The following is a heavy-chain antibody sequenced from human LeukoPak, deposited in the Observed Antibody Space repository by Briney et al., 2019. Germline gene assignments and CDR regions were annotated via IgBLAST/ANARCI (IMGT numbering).Heavy chain of an antibody. CDR3: ARVYDILTGGFDH. V-gene: IGHV3-48*02. CDR2: ISSSSITI. CDR1: GFTFRNYN. Sequence: GGSLRLSCAASGFTFRNYNMNWVRQAPGKGLEWVSYISSSSITIYYADSVKGRFTISRDNAKNSLYLQMNSLRDEDTAVYYCARVYDILTGGFDHWGQGTLVTVSS. D-gene: IGHD3-9*01. J-gene: IGHJ4*02.